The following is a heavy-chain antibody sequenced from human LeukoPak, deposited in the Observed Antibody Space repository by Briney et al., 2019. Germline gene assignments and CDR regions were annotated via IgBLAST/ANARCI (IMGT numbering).Heavy chain of an antibody. D-gene: IGHD3-10*01. J-gene: IGHJ3*02. CDR3: ARVGEGGAFDI. CDR2: IYYSGSS. V-gene: IGHV4-31*03. CDR1: GGSINNGGYY. Sequence: SETLSLTCTVSGGSINNGGYYWSWIRQHPGKGLEWIGYIYYSGSSYHNPSLRSRVTISVDTSKNQFSLKLSSVTAADTAVYYCARVGEGGAFDIWGQGTMVTVSS.